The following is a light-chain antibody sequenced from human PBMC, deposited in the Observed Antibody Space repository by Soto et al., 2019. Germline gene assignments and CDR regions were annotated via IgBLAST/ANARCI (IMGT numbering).Light chain of an antibody. CDR2: TAS. V-gene: IGKV1-9*01. J-gene: IGKJ5*01. CDR3: QQRNSYPIT. CDR1: QGISSY. Sequence: IQLTQSTSFLSASVGDRVTITCRASQGISSYLAWYQQKPGKAPNLLIHTASTLQSGVPSRFSGSGSGTEFTLTIISLQPEDFATYYCQQRNSYPITFGQGTRLEIK.